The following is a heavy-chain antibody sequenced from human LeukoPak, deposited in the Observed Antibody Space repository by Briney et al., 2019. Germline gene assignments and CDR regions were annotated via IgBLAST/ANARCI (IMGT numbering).Heavy chain of an antibody. D-gene: IGHD1-26*01. V-gene: IGHV1-18*01. Sequence: ASVTVSCKASGYTFTNYGISWMRQAPGQGLEWMGWITTYNGYTNYAQKLQGRVTMTTDRSTSTAYMELRSLRSDDAAVYYCARLSGSYYIFDYWGQGTLVTVSS. J-gene: IGHJ4*02. CDR3: ARLSGSYYIFDY. CDR2: ITTYNGYT. CDR1: GYTFTNYG.